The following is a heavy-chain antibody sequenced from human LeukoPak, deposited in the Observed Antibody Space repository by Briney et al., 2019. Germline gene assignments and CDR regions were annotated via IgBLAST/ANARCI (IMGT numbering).Heavy chain of an antibody. Sequence: PSETLSLTCTVSGGSISTSYYWGWIRQPPGKGLVWIGNIHSSGSTFYNPSLKSRVIISVDMSKNQFSLKLSSVTAADTAVYYCAGSPYSGSSFGYWGQGTLITVSS. CDR2: IHSSGST. V-gene: IGHV4-39*01. CDR3: AGSPYSGSSFGY. CDR1: GGSISTSYY. D-gene: IGHD1-26*01. J-gene: IGHJ4*02.